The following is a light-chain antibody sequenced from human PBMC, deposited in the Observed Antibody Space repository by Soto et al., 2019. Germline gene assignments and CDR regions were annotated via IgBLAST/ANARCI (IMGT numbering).Light chain of an antibody. CDR1: QSVSSSY. CDR3: QQYGTSPPST. Sequence: EIVLTQSPGTLSLSPGERATPSCRASQSVSSSYLAWYQQKPGQAPRLLINGASSRATGIPDRFSGSGSGTDFTPTISRLEPEDFGVYYCQQYGTSPPSTCGEGTRLEIK. V-gene: IGKV3-20*01. J-gene: IGKJ5*01. CDR2: GAS.